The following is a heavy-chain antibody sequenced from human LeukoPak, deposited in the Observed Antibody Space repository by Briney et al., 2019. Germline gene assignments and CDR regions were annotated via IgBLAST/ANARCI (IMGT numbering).Heavy chain of an antibody. CDR1: GESFSGYY. CDR2: INHSGST. D-gene: IGHD6-19*01. J-gene: IGHJ3*02. V-gene: IGHV4-34*01. Sequence: KPSETLSLTCAVYGESFSGYYWSWIRQPPGKGLEWIGEINHSGSTNYNPSLKSRVTISVDTSKNQFSLKLSSVTAADTAVYYCARGSTRQWRDAFDIWGQGTMVTVSS. CDR3: ARGSTRQWRDAFDI.